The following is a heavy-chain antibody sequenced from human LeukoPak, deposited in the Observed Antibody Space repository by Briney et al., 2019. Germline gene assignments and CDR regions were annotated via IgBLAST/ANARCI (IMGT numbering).Heavy chain of an antibody. J-gene: IGHJ4*02. Sequence: PGGSLRLSCAASGFTFSSYSMNWVRQAPGKGLEWVSSISSSSSYIYYADSVKGRFTISRDNAKNSLYLQMNSLRAEATAVYYCARAGGAAAAYYFDYWGQGTLVTVSS. CDR1: GFTFSSYS. CDR3: ARAGGAAAAYYFDY. V-gene: IGHV3-21*01. CDR2: ISSSSSYI. D-gene: IGHD6-13*01.